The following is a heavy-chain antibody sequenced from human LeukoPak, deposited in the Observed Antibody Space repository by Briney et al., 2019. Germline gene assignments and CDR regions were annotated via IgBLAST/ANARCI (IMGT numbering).Heavy chain of an antibody. CDR3: VQIIEGSGSYEDY. J-gene: IGHJ4*02. D-gene: IGHD3-10*01. CDR1: GVSISSSNSY. V-gene: IGHV4-39*07. CDR2: IYHSGST. Sequence: KSSETLSLTCTVSGVSISSSNSYWGWIRQPPGKGLEWIGSIYHSGSTYYNPSLKSQVTISVDTSKNQFSLKLSSVTAADTAVYYCVQIIEGSGSYEDYWGQGTLVTVSS.